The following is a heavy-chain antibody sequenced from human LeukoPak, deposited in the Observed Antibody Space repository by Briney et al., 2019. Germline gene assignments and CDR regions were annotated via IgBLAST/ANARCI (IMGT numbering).Heavy chain of an antibody. CDR1: GGSISSYY. Sequence: SETLSLTCTVSGGSISSYYWSWIRQPPGKGLEWIGYIYYSGSTNYNPSLKSRVTISVDTSKNQFSLKLSSVSAADTAVYYCATLDGEDSSGCYDYWGQGTLVTVSS. V-gene: IGHV4-59*01. D-gene: IGHD3-22*01. J-gene: IGHJ4*02. CDR2: IYYSGST. CDR3: ATLDGEDSSGCYDY.